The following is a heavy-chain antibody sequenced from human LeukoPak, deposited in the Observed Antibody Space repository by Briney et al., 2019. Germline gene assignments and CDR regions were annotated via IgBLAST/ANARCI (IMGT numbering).Heavy chain of an antibody. CDR2: IRYDGSNK. CDR1: GFTFSSYG. CDR3: AKEEEAVAALPVYGLDV. D-gene: IGHD6-19*01. J-gene: IGHJ6*02. Sequence: GGSLRLSCAASGFTFSSYGMHWVRQAPGKGLEWVAFIRYDGSNKYYADSVKGRFTISRDNSKNTLYLQMNSLRAEDTAVYYCAKEEEAVAALPVYGLDVWGQGTTVTVSS. V-gene: IGHV3-30*02.